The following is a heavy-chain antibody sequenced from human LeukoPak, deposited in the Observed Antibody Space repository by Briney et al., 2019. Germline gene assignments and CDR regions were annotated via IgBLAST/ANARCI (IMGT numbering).Heavy chain of an antibody. CDR2: ISGSGGST. D-gene: IGHD3-22*01. J-gene: IGHJ4*02. CDR3: AKRAPLYYYDSSGYYNY. V-gene: IGHV3-23*01. Sequence: GGSLRLSCAASGFTFSSYAMSWVRQAPGKGLEWVSAISGSGGSTYYADSVKGRFTISRDNSKNTLYLQMNSLRAEDTAVYYCAKRAPLYYYDSSGYYNYWGQGTLVTVSS. CDR1: GFTFSSYA.